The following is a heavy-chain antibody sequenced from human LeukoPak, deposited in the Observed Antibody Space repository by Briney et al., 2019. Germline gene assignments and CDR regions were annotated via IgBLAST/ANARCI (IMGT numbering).Heavy chain of an antibody. CDR2: IIPILGIA. CDR1: GGTFSSYT. CDR3: ASGGYDHSRRY. Sequence: SVKVSCKASGGTFSSYTISWVRQAPGQGLEWMGRIIPILGIANYAQKFQGRVTITADKSTSTAYMELSSLRPEDTAVYYCASGGYDHSRRYWGQGTLVTVSS. J-gene: IGHJ4*02. D-gene: IGHD5-12*01. V-gene: IGHV1-69*02.